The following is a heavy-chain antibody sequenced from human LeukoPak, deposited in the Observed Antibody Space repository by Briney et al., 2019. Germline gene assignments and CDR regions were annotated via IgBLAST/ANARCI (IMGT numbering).Heavy chain of an antibody. CDR3: AKDAYSGYYYSGYFDY. D-gene: IGHD5-12*01. Sequence: GGSLRLSCAASGVTFNDYAMHWVRQAPGPGLESFSGMSWNSNSIAYADSVQGRFTISGDDAKHPVYLHMNSLRAEHTSLYYCAKDAYSGYYYSGYFDYWGQETLDTVSS. V-gene: IGHV3-9*01. J-gene: IGHJ4*02. CDR1: GVTFNDYA. CDR2: MSWNSNSI.